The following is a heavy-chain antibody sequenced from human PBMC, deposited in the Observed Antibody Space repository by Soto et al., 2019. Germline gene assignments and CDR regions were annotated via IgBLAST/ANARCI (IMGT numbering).Heavy chain of an antibody. Sequence: GASVKVSCKASGGTFSSYTISWVRQAPGQGLEWMGRFILIFGIANYAQKFQGRFTITADKSTSTAYMELSSLRFEDTAFFYCARADCSSTSCPNAFDIWGQGTMVTVSS. J-gene: IGHJ3*02. V-gene: IGHV1-69*02. CDR2: FILIFGIA. CDR1: GGTFSSYT. D-gene: IGHD2-2*01. CDR3: ARADCSSTSCPNAFDI.